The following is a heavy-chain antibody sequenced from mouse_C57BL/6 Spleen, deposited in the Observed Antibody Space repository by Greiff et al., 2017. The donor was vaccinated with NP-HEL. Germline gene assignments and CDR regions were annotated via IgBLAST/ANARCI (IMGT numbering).Heavy chain of an antibody. J-gene: IGHJ2*01. CDR2: LYPGSGNT. Sequence: VQLQQSGPELVKPGASVKISCKASGYTFTDYYINWVKQRPGQGLEWIGWLYPGSGNTKYNEKFKGKATLTVDTSSSTAYMQLSSLTSEDSAVYFCARNYDYDLYYFDDWGQGTTLTVSS. V-gene: IGHV1-84*01. CDR3: ARNYDYDLYYFDD. D-gene: IGHD2-4*01. CDR1: GYTFTDYY.